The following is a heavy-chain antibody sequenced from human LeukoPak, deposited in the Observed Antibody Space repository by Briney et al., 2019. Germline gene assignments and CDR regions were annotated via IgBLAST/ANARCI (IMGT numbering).Heavy chain of an antibody. Sequence: SETLSLTCTVSGGSVSSGSYYWSWIRQPPGKGLEWIGYIYYSGSTNYNPSLKSRVTISVDTSKNQFSLKLTSVTAADTAVYYCGRDGTGVIDYWGQGALVTVSS. D-gene: IGHD7-27*01. J-gene: IGHJ4*02. CDR3: GRDGTGVIDY. V-gene: IGHV4-61*01. CDR1: GGSVSSGSYY. CDR2: IYYSGST.